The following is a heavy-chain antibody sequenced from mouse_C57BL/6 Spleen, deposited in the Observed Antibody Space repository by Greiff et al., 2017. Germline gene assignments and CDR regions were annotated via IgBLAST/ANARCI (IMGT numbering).Heavy chain of an antibody. V-gene: IGHV1-64*01. CDR1: GYTFTSYW. Sequence: QVQLQQPGAELVKPGASVKLSCKASGYTFTSYWMHWVKQRPGQGLEWIGMIHPNSGSTNYNEKFESKATLTVDKSSSTAYMQPSSLTSEDSAVYYCARISTMVREFDYWGQGTTLTVSS. D-gene: IGHD2-2*01. J-gene: IGHJ2*01. CDR3: ARISTMVREFDY. CDR2: IHPNSGST.